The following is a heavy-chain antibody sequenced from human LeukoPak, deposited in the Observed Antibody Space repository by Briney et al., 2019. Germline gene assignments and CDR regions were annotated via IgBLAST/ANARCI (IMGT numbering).Heavy chain of an antibody. J-gene: IGHJ5*02. Sequence: PSETLSLTCAVYGGSFSGYYWSWIRQPPGKGLEWIGEINHSGSTNYNPSLKSRVTISVDTSKNQFSLKLSSVTAADTAVYYCARVPRFLEWPKTFDHWGQGTLVTVSS. V-gene: IGHV4-34*01. D-gene: IGHD3-3*01. CDR2: INHSGST. CDR3: ARVPRFLEWPKTFDH. CDR1: GGSFSGYY.